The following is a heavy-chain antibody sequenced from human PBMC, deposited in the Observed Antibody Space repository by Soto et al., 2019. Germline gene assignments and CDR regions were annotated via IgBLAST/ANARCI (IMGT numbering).Heavy chain of an antibody. V-gene: IGHV3-11*01. Sequence: GGSLRLSCAASGFTFSDYYMSWIRQAPGKGLEWVSYISSSGSTIYYADSVKGRFTISRDNARNSLYLQMNSLRAEDTAVYYCARDWSPPTIFGVVIPAAYYYYMDVWGKGTTVTVSS. CDR2: ISSSGSTI. J-gene: IGHJ6*03. CDR1: GFTFSDYY. CDR3: ARDWSPPTIFGVVIPAAYYYYMDV. D-gene: IGHD3-3*01.